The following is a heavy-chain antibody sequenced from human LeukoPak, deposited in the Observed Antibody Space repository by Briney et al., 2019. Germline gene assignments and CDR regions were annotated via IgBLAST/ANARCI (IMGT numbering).Heavy chain of an antibody. CDR2: ISGSGGST. V-gene: IGHV3-23*01. J-gene: IGHJ4*02. D-gene: IGHD2-21*02. CDR3: ARLLAYCGGDCPFDY. CDR1: GFTFSSYG. Sequence: GGTLRLSCAASGFTFSSYGMSWVRQAPGKGLEWVSAISGSGGSTYYADSVKGRFTISRDNSKNTLYLQMNSLRAEDTAVYYCARLLAYCGGDCPFDYWGQGTLVTVSS.